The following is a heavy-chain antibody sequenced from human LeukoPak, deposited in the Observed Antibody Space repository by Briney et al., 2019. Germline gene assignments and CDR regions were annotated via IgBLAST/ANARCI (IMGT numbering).Heavy chain of an antibody. D-gene: IGHD3-10*01. J-gene: IGHJ6*03. CDR3: AKDERFGPSGYYMDV. CDR1: GFTFRSYE. V-gene: IGHV3-48*03. CDR2: ISSSGSTI. Sequence: GGSLRLSCADSGFTFRSYEMNWVRQAPGKGLEWVSYISSSGSTIYYADSVKGRFTISRDNAKNSLYLQMNSLRAEDTAVYYCAKDERFGPSGYYMDVWGKGTTVTVSS.